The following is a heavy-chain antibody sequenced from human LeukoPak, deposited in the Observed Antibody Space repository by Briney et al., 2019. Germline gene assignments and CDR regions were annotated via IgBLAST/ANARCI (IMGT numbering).Heavy chain of an antibody. J-gene: IGHJ3*02. V-gene: IGHV3-74*01. CDR3: ARGRAMAALDAFDI. CDR2: VNSGGSSK. D-gene: IGHD6-19*01. CDR1: GPTVSSYW. Sequence: GRSLTPSCAASGPTVSSYWTHCVSPDPGKGLVWVSRVNSGGSSKTYALSVKGPFTISRDNAKNTLYLQMGTLRAEDTAVYYCARGRAMAALDAFDIWGEGTMVSVS.